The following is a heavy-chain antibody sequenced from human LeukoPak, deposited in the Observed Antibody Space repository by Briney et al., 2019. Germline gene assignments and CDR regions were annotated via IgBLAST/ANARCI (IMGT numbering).Heavy chain of an antibody. CDR1: GYTFTGYY. J-gene: IGHJ4*02. Sequence: ASVKVSCKASGYTFTGYYMHWVRQAPGQGLEWMGWINPNSGGTNYAQKFQGRVTMTRNTSISTAYMELSSLRSEDTAVYYCARGPTYYYGSGSYNFDYWGQGTLVTVSS. D-gene: IGHD3-10*01. V-gene: IGHV1-2*02. CDR2: INPNSGGT. CDR3: ARGPTYYYGSGSYNFDY.